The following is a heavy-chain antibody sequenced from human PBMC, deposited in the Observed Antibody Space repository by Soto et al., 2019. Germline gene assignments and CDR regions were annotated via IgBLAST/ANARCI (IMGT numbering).Heavy chain of an antibody. CDR3: ARHYPSSQNIASFDY. D-gene: IGHD2-15*01. Sequence: PGESLKISCKGSGYSFVTSWIGLVRQMPGKGLEWMGIIFPGDSDTRYSPSFQGQVTISADKSISTAYLQWSSLKASDTAMFYCARHYPSSQNIASFDYWGQGTLVTVSS. CDR2: IFPGDSDT. J-gene: IGHJ4*02. CDR1: GYSFVTSW. V-gene: IGHV5-51*01.